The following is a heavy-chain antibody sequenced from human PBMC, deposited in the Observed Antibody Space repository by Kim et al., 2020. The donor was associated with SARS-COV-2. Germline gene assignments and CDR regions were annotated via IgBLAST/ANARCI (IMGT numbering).Heavy chain of an antibody. V-gene: IGHV3-7*01. CDR2: INKGGNDT. Sequence: GGSLRLSCSASGFTFSFYWMSWVRQAPGKGLEWVASINKGGNDTYYVDSVKGRFTISRDNAKNSLSLQMNSLRADDTAVYYCVRYCSGVTCDGQQSPFENWGQGTLVTVSS. CDR1: GFTFSFYW. J-gene: IGHJ4*02. CDR3: VRYCSGVTCDGQQSPFEN. D-gene: IGHD2-15*01.